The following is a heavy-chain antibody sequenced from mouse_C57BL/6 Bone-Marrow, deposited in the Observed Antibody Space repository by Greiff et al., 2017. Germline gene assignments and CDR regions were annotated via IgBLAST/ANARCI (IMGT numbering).Heavy chain of an antibody. J-gene: IGHJ4*01. D-gene: IGHD2-4*01. CDR2: MHPNGGSP. CDR3: ARSYDYDDCTMDY. Sequence: VKLQQPGAELVKPGASVKLSCKASGYTFTNYWMHWVKQRPGQGLEWIGMMHPNGGSPDYNEKFKSEATLSVDKSSRTAYMELSSLTSEDSAVYYCARSYDYDDCTMDYWGQGTSVTVSS. V-gene: IGHV1-64*01. CDR1: GYTFTNYW.